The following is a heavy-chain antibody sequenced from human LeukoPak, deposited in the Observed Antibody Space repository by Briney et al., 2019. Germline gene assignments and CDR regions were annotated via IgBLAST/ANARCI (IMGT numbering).Heavy chain of an antibody. V-gene: IGHV3-23*01. J-gene: IGHJ4*02. CDR1: GCTFSSYA. D-gene: IGHD6-13*01. Sequence: GGSLRLSCAASGCTFSSYAMSWVRQAPGKGLEWVSAISGSGGSTYYADFVKGRFTISRDNSKNTLYLQMNSLRAEDTAVYYCAKHSSSWYFFFLGGDYWGQGTLVTVSS. CDR3: AKHSSSWYFFFLGGDY. CDR2: ISGSGGST.